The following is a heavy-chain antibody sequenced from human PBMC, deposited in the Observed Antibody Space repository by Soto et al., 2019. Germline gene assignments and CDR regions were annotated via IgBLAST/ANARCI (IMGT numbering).Heavy chain of an antibody. CDR1: GYTFTSYG. Sequence: ASVKVSCKASGYTFTSYGISWVRQAPGQGLEWMGWISAYNGNTNYAQKFQGRVTMTTDTSTSTAYMELRSLRSDDTAIYYCARVQGRYYGSGSYQGVDVWGQGTTVTVPS. J-gene: IGHJ6*02. CDR2: ISAYNGNT. D-gene: IGHD3-10*01. V-gene: IGHV1-18*01. CDR3: ARVQGRYYGSGSYQGVDV.